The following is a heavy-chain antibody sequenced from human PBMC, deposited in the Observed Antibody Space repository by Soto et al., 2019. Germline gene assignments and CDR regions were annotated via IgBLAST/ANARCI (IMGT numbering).Heavy chain of an antibody. CDR3: ARSDYVDYRRRFVP. V-gene: IGHV5-51*01. CDR2: IYPGASDT. Sequence: EVQLVQSGAEVKQPGESLKISCQGSGFDFGTSWIAWVSQMPGKGPEWMAIIYPGASDTKYSPSFRDHVTISADKSISTAYLHWSSLKVSDSAIYYCARSDYVDYRRRFVPWCQGTMVSVAS. CDR1: GFDFGTSW. J-gene: IGHJ5*02. D-gene: IGHD4-17*01.